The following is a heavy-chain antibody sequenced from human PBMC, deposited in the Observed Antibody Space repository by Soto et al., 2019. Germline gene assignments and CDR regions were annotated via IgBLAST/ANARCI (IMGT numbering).Heavy chain of an antibody. Sequence: EVQLVQSGAEVKKPGESLKISCKGSGYSFTSYWIGWVRQMPGKGLEWMGIIYPGDSDTRYSPSFQGQVTISADKSISTAYRQWSSLKASYTAMYYCATMRELWFGEGAVMDVWGQGTTVTVSS. J-gene: IGHJ6*02. D-gene: IGHD3-10*01. V-gene: IGHV5-51*03. CDR1: GYSFTSYW. CDR2: IYPGDSDT. CDR3: ATMRELWFGEGAVMDV.